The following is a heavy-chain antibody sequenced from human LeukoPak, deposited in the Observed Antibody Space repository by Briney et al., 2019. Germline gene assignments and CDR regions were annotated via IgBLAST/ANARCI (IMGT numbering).Heavy chain of an antibody. CDR2: IYYSGST. Sequence: SETLSLTCTVSGGSISSYYWSWIRQPPGKGLEWIGYIYYSGSTNYNPSLKSRVTISVDTSKNQFSLKLSSVTAADTAVYYCARSLPYSGSYCDWQSNYFDYWGQGTLVTVSS. J-gene: IGHJ4*02. V-gene: IGHV4-59*01. D-gene: IGHD1-26*01. CDR1: GGSISSYY. CDR3: ARSLPYSGSYCDWQSNYFDY.